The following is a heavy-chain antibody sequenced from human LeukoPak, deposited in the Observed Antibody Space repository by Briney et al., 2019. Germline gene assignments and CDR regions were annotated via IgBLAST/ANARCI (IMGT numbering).Heavy chain of an antibody. V-gene: IGHV5-51*01. CDR1: GDSVSTNW. Sequence: GGSLKISCRAPGDSVSTNWIGWVRQVPGKGLEWMGVIYPGDSDTRYSPSFQGQVTISADKSISTAYLQWSSLKASDTAMYYCARGGYSAYEFDCWGQGTLVTVSS. J-gene: IGHJ4*02. CDR3: ARGGYSAYEFDC. D-gene: IGHD5-12*01. CDR2: IYPGDSDT.